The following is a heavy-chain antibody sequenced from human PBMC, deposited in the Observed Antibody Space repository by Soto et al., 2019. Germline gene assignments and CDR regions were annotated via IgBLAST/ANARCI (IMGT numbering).Heavy chain of an antibody. Sequence: SETLSLTCAVSGYSISSGYYWGWIRQPPGKGLEWIGSIYHSGSTYYNPSLKSRVTISVDTSKNQFSLKLSSATAADPAVYYCARDGVVIVAAAIAYYS. J-gene: IGHJ6*01. V-gene: IGHV4-38-2*02. CDR3: ARDGVVIVAAAIAYYS. CDR2: IYHSGST. D-gene: IGHD2-2*02. CDR1: GYSISSGYY.